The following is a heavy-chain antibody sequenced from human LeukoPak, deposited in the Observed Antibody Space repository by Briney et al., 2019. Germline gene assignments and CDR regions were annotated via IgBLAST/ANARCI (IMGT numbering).Heavy chain of an antibody. Sequence: GGSLRLSCAASRFSFSNYWMHWVRQAPGKGLVWVSRVKSDGSNPSYADSVKGRFTISRDNAENMLYLQMNTLGAEDTAVYYFAKLSFIVVLPPCDYWGQGTLVTVSS. J-gene: IGHJ4*02. D-gene: IGHD2-2*01. CDR2: VKSDGSNP. CDR1: RFSFSNYW. CDR3: AKLSFIVVLPPCDY. V-gene: IGHV3-74*01.